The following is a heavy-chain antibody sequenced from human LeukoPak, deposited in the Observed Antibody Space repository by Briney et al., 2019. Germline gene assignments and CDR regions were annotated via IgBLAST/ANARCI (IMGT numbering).Heavy chain of an antibody. CDR1: GFTFSDYY. J-gene: IGHJ4*02. CDR3: ASPEDFWSGFDY. CDR2: ISSSGSTI. Sequence: KPGGSLRLSCAASGFTFSDYYMSWIRQAPGKGLEWVSYISSSGSTIYYADSVKGRFTISRDNAKNSLYLQMNSLKAEDTAVYYCASPEDFWSGFDYWGQGTLVTVSS. V-gene: IGHV3-11*04. D-gene: IGHD3-3*01.